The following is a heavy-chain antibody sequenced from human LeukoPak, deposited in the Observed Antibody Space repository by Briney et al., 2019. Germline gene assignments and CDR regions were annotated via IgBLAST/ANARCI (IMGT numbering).Heavy chain of an antibody. J-gene: IGHJ4*02. CDR2: IYYSGST. Sequence: SETLSLTCTVSGGSISSYYWSWIRQPPGKGLEWIGYIYYSGSTNYNPSLKSRVTISVDTSKNQFSLKLSSVTAADTAVYYCASANWVRGVFDYWGQGTLVTVSS. D-gene: IGHD3-10*01. CDR1: GGSISSYY. V-gene: IGHV4-59*08. CDR3: ASANWVRGVFDY.